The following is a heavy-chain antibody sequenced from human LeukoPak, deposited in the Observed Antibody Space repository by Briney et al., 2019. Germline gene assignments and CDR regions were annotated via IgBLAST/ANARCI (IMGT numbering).Heavy chain of an antibody. V-gene: IGHV4-30-4*01. CDR1: GGSISSGDYY. CDR2: IYYSGST. CDR3: ARGKYWWGFGELLGWFDP. D-gene: IGHD3-10*01. J-gene: IGHJ5*02. Sequence: SETLSLTCTVSGGSISSGDYYWSWIRQPPGKGLEWIGYIYYSGSTYYNPSLKSRVTISVDTSKNQFSLKLSSVTAADTAVYYCARGKYWWGFGELLGWFDPWGQGTLVTVSS.